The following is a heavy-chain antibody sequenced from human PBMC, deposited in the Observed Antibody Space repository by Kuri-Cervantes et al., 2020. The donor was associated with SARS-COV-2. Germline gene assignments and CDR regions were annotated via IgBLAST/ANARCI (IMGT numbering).Heavy chain of an antibody. V-gene: IGHV4-39*01. J-gene: IGHJ5*02. D-gene: IGHD3-3*02. CDR1: GVSISSTSYY. CDR3: ARHPNSMSGFDP. Sequence: GSLRLSCTVSGVSISSTSYYWAWIRQPPGKGLEWIGSINYIGNSYRNPSLRSRVIMSVDTSKNQFPVNINSVTAADTAIYFCARHPNSMSGFDPWGQGNPVTVSS. CDR2: INYIGNS.